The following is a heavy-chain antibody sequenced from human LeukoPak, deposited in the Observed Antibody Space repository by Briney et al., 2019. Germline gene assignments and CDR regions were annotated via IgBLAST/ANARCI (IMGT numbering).Heavy chain of an antibody. J-gene: IGHJ1*01. V-gene: IGHV4-4*02. CDR1: GGSISSSNW. Sequence: PSETLSLTCAVSGGSISSSNWWSWVRQPPGKGLEWIGKIYHSGSTNYNPSLKSRVTISVDKSKNQFSLKLSSVTAADTAVYYCASFYYYDSSGYSNYYFQHWGQGTLVTVSS. CDR2: IYHSGST. CDR3: ASFYYYDSSGYSNYYFQH. D-gene: IGHD3-22*01.